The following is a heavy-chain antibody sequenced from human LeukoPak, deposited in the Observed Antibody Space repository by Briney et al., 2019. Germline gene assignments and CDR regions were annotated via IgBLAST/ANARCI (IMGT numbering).Heavy chain of an antibody. CDR3: ARALVGATIPEYFDL. J-gene: IGHJ4*02. V-gene: IGHV3-21*01. CDR1: GFAFSSYN. CDR2: ISSSSSYI. D-gene: IGHD1-26*01. Sequence: GGSLRLSCAASGFAFSSYNMNWVRQAPGKGLEWVSSISSSSSYIFYADSMKGRFTISRDNGKNSLYLQMNSLRAEDTAMYYCARALVGATIPEYFDLWGQGALVTVSS.